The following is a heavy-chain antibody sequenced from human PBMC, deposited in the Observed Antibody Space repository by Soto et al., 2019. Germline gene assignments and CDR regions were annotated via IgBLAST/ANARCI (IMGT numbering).Heavy chain of an antibody. Sequence: EVQLVESGGGLIQPGGSLRLSCAASGFTVSSNYMSWFRQAPGKALEWVSVIYTVGTTSYADSVKGRFTISRDNSKNTIYLQMNSLRAEDTAVYYCARDLGRDSNQHWGQGTLVTVSS. CDR1: GFTVSSNY. V-gene: IGHV3-53*01. J-gene: IGHJ1*01. CDR2: IYTVGTT. D-gene: IGHD4-4*01. CDR3: ARDLGRDSNQH.